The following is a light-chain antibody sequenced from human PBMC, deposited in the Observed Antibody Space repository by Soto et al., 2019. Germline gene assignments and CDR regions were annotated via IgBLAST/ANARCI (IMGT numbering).Light chain of an antibody. CDR3: SSYTTSSTPVV. Sequence: QSALTQPASVSGSPGQSITISCTGTSSDVGGYNYVSWYQQHPGKGPKLMIYEVSNRPSGVSNRFSGSKSGNTASLTISGRQAEDEADYYCSSYTTSSTPVVFGGGTKVTVL. CDR2: EVS. V-gene: IGLV2-14*01. J-gene: IGLJ2*01. CDR1: SSDVGGYNY.